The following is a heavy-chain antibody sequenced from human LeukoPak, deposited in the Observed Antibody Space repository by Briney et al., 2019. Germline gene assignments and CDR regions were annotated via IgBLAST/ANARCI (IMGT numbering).Heavy chain of an antibody. CDR1: GYIFTGYY. CDR2: INPNSGGT. CDR3: ARVGMSMWGLSRYFDC. D-gene: IGHD1-26*01. V-gene: IGHV1-2*02. Sequence: ASVKVSCKASGYIFTGYYMHWVRQAPGQGLEWMGWINPNSGGTNYAQKFQGRVTMTRDTSISTAYMELSRLRSDDTAVYYCARVGMSMWGLSRYFDCWGQGTLVTVSS. J-gene: IGHJ4*02.